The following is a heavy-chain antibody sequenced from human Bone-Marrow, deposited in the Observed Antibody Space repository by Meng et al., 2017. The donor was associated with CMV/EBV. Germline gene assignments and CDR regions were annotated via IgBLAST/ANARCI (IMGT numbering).Heavy chain of an antibody. Sequence: ASVKVSCKASGYTFTSYYMHWVRQAPGQGLEWMGIINPSGGSTSYAQKFQGRVTMTRDTSTSTVYMELSSLRSEDTAVYYCARDGNRFWSGYHPQFWFDPWGQGTLVTFFS. CDR1: GYTFTSYY. CDR2: INPSGGST. V-gene: IGHV1-46*01. D-gene: IGHD3-3*01. J-gene: IGHJ5*02. CDR3: ARDGNRFWSGYHPQFWFDP.